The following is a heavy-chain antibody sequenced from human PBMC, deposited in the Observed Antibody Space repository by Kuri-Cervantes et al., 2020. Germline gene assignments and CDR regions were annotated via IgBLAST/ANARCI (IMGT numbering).Heavy chain of an antibody. CDR1: GGSISSGAYY. Sequence: SCTFSGGSISSGAYYWSWIRQHPGKGLEWIGYLYYSGDTYYNPSLKSRVTISVDTSENQFSLKLSSVTAADTAVYYCARSGDTAFGWFDPWGQGTLVTVSS. D-gene: IGHD3-10*01. CDR3: ARSGDTAFGWFDP. CDR2: LYYSGDT. V-gene: IGHV4-31*02. J-gene: IGHJ5*02.